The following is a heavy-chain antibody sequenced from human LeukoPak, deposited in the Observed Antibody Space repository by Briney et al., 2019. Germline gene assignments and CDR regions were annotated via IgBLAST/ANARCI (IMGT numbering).Heavy chain of an antibody. CDR3: AXDHDFWSGGGY. V-gene: IGHV3-23*01. D-gene: IGHD3-3*01. J-gene: IGHJ4*02. Sequence: GGSLRLSCAASGFTFSSYAMSWVRQAPGKGLEWVSAISGSGGSTYYADSVQGRFTISRDNSKNTLYLQMNSLRAEDTAVYYCAXDHDFWSGGGYWGQGTLVTVSS. CDR2: ISGSGGST. CDR1: GFTFSSYA.